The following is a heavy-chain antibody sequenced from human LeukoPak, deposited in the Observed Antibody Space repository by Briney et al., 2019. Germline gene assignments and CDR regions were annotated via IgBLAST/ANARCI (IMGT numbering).Heavy chain of an antibody. Sequence: GGSLRLSCAASGFTFSSYGMHWVRQAPGKGLEWVAVISYDGSNKYYADPVKGRFTISRDNSKNTLYLQMNSLRAEDTAVYYCAKGLIADYYMDVWGKGTTVTVSS. CDR1: GFTFSSYG. J-gene: IGHJ6*03. D-gene: IGHD2-21*01. CDR2: ISYDGSNK. V-gene: IGHV3-30*18. CDR3: AKGLIADYYMDV.